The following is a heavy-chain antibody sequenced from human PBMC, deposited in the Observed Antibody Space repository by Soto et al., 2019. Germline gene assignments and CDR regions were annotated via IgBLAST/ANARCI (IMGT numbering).Heavy chain of an antibody. D-gene: IGHD2-15*01. CDR2: INPDNGNT. J-gene: IGHJ5*02. V-gene: IGHV1-3*01. Sequence: QVQLVQSGAEVKKPGASVKISCKASGYTFTRYTMNWVRQAPGQRLEWMGWINPDNGNTKSSQKFQDRVIIPWDTSASTAYMDLSSLRSEDTAVYYCARGIATGQLDPWGQGTLVTVSS. CDR1: GYTFTRYT. CDR3: ARGIATGQLDP.